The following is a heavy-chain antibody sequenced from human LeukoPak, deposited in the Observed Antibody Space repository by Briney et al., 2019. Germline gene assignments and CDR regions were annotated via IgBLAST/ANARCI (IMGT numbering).Heavy chain of an antibody. D-gene: IGHD3-3*01. CDR1: GGSFSGYY. Sequence: SETLSLTCAVYGGSFSGYYWSWIRQPPGKGLEWIGEINHSGSTNYNPSLKSRVTMSVDTSKNQFSLKLSSVTAADTAVYYCASRNYDFWSGLRRGTIDYWGQGTLVTVSS. J-gene: IGHJ4*02. CDR3: ASRNYDFWSGLRRGTIDY. CDR2: INHSGST. V-gene: IGHV4-34*01.